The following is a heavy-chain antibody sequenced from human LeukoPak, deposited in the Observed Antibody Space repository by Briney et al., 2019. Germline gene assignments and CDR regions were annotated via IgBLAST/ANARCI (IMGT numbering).Heavy chain of an antibody. J-gene: IGHJ6*04. CDR3: ARGTASTFYGSGSYLYGMDV. D-gene: IGHD3-10*01. CDR2: ISSSGSTI. CDR1: GFTFSSYE. Sequence: GGSLRLSCAASGFTFSSYEMNWVRQGPGKGLEWVSYISSSGSTIYYADSVKGRFTISRDNAKNSLYLQMNSLRAEDTAVYYCARGTASTFYGSGSYLYGMDVWGKGTTVIVSS. V-gene: IGHV3-48*03.